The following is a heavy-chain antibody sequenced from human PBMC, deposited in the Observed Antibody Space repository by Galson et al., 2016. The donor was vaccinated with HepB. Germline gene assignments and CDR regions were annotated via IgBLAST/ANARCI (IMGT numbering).Heavy chain of an antibody. CDR3: AKDNPLSPGAFDY. Sequence: SLRLSCAASGFTFGDYTMHWVRQTPETGLEWVSLITWYGGDTYYADSVKGRFTISRDNSKNSLYLQMNSLRTEDTALYYCAKDNPLSPGAFDYWGQGTLVTVSS. CDR1: GFTFGDYT. V-gene: IGHV3-43*01. CDR2: ITWYGGDT. J-gene: IGHJ4*02. D-gene: IGHD3-16*01.